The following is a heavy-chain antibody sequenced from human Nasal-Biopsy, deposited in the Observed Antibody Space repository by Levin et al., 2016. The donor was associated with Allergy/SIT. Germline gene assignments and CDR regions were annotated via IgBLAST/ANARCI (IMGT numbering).Heavy chain of an antibody. Sequence: SETLSLTCTVSGDSIISKTYYWGWIRQPPGKGLEWIGRTYYSGNPYYNPSLKRRVTISVDTSKNQFSLNLNSVTAADTAVYYCARQPLTLYDPSATPYWGRGTLVTVSS. CDR3: ARQPLTLYDPSATPY. CDR1: GDSIISKTYY. V-gene: IGHV4-39*01. CDR2: TYYSGNP. D-gene: IGHD3-22*01. J-gene: IGHJ4*02.